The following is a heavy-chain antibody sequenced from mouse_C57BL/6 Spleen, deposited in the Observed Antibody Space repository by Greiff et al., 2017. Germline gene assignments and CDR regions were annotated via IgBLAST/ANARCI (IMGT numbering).Heavy chain of an antibody. J-gene: IGHJ4*01. D-gene: IGHD2-4*01. Sequence: EVKLVESGEGLVKPGGSLKLSCAASGFTFSSYAMSWVRQTPEKRLEWVAYISSGGDYIYYADTVKGRFTISRDNARNTLYLQMSSLKSEDTAMYYCTRDIYYDYDGYAMDYWGQGTSVTVSS. CDR2: ISSGGDYI. CDR3: TRDIYYDYDGYAMDY. CDR1: GFTFSSYA. V-gene: IGHV5-9-1*02.